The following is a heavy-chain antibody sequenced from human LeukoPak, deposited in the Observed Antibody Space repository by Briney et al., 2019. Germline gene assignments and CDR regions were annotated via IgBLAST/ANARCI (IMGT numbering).Heavy chain of an antibody. J-gene: IGHJ4*02. CDR1: GFTFSSYA. D-gene: IGHD6-19*01. Sequence: TGGSLRLSCAASGFTFSSYAMSWVRQAPGKGLEWVSAISGSGGSTYYADSVKGRFTISRDNSKNTLYLQMNSLRAEDTAVYYCASEIAVAGYYFDYWGQGTPVTVSS. V-gene: IGHV3-23*01. CDR2: ISGSGGST. CDR3: ASEIAVAGYYFDY.